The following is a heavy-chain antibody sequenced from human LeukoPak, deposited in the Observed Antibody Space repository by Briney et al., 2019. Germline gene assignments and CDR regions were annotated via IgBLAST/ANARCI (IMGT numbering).Heavy chain of an antibody. CDR1: GGSMRGYL. V-gene: IGHV4-4*09. D-gene: IGHD3-10*01. CDR2: IYTSGSS. J-gene: IGHJ3*01. Sequence: SETLSLTCSVSGGSMRGYLWSWIRQPPGQGLEWIGNIYTSGSSSYNPSLKSRVAISEYASKNQLSLTLSSVTAADTALYYCAGSPHGYGSGILSWGQGTMVSVSS. CDR3: AGSPHGYGSGILS.